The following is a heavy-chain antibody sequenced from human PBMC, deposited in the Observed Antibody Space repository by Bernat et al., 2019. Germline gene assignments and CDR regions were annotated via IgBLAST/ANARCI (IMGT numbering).Heavy chain of an antibody. V-gene: IGHV1-69*06. CDR1: GGTFSSYA. CDR2: IIPIFDTA. Sequence: VQLVQSGAEVQKPGSSVKVSCKASGGTFSSYAISWVRQSPGQGLEWMGGIIPIFDTAIYAQKFQGRVTITADKSTSTAYMELSSLRSDDTAVYYCAREEESSGADYEHWGQGTLVTVSS. D-gene: IGHD6-19*01. CDR3: AREEESSGADYEH. J-gene: IGHJ1*01.